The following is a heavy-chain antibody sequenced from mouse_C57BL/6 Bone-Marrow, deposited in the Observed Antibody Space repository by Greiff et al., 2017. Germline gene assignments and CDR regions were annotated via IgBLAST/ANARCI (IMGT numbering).Heavy chain of an antibody. CDR1: GYSITSGYY. D-gene: IGHD3-3*01. V-gene: IGHV3-6*01. CDR2: ISYDGSN. J-gene: IGHJ2*01. CDR3: ARDRGP. Sequence: ESGPGLVKPSQSLSLTCSVTGYSITSGYYWNWIRQFPGNKLEWMGYISYDGSNNYNPSLKNRISITRDTSKNQFFLKLNSVTTEDTATYYCARDRGPWGQGTTLTVSS.